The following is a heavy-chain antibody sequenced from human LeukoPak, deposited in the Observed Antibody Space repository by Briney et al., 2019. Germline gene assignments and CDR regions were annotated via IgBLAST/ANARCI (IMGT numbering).Heavy chain of an antibody. CDR2: ISGSHSST. CDR3: AKDLRWAFDI. D-gene: IGHD2-15*01. CDR1: GFTFSSYG. Sequence: QAGGSLRLSCAASGFTFSSYGLSWVRQAPGKGLEWVSSISGSHSSTYYADSVMGRFTISRDNSKNTLYLQMNSLRAEDTAVYYCAKDLRWAFDIWGQGTMVTVSS. V-gene: IGHV3-23*01. J-gene: IGHJ3*02.